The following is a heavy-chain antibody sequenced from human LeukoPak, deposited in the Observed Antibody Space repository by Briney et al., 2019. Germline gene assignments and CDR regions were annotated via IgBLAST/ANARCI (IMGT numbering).Heavy chain of an antibody. CDR3: ARASQGQLRPGKGLFDY. CDR1: GGSISSYY. CDR2: IYYSGST. Sequence: SETLSLTCTVSGGSISSYYWSWIRQPPGKGLEWIGYIYYSGSTNYNPSLKSRVTISVDTSKNQFSLKLSSVTAADTAVYYCARASQGQLRPGKGLFDYWGQGTLVTVSS. J-gene: IGHJ4*02. D-gene: IGHD2-2*01. V-gene: IGHV4-59*01.